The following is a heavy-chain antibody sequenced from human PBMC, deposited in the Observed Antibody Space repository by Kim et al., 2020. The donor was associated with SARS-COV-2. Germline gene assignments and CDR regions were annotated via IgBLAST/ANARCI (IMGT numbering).Heavy chain of an antibody. CDR2: LNTDGSSS. CDR1: GFTFSGYA. Sequence: GGSLRLSCAASGFTFSGYAMHWVRHAPGKGLVWVSSLNTDGSSSSDSASGKGRTIISRDYAKTTLYLQMNRLRADATAYYYWARGRGSYGNNY. V-gene: IGHV3-74*01. D-gene: IGHD1-26*01. J-gene: IGHJ4*01. CDR3: ARGRGSYGNNY.